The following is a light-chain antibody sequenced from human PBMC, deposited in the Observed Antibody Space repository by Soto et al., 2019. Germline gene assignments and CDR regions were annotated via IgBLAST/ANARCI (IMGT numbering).Light chain of an antibody. CDR2: GAS. J-gene: IGKJ2*01. V-gene: IGKV3-15*01. Sequence: EIVMTQSPATLSVSPWERATLSCRASQSVRSNLAWYQQKAGQAPRLLMYGASIRATGIPTRFSGSGSGTEFTLTISSLQSEDFAVYYCQQYDNWPPYTFGRGTKLEIK. CDR3: QQYDNWPPYT. CDR1: QSVRSN.